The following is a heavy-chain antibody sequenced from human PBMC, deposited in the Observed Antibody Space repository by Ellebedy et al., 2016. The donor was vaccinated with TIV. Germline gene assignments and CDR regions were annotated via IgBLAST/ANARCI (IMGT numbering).Heavy chain of an antibody. D-gene: IGHD2-2*01. CDR3: ARTRYVLGYCSSTSCYGMDV. V-gene: IGHV1-69*06. CDR1: GGTFSSYA. J-gene: IGHJ6*02. Sequence: SVKVSXXASGGTFSSYAISWVRQAPGQGLEWMGGIIPIFGTANYAQKFQGRVTITADKSTSTAYMELSSLRSEDTAVYYCARTRYVLGYCSSTSCYGMDVWGQGTTVTVSS. CDR2: IIPIFGTA.